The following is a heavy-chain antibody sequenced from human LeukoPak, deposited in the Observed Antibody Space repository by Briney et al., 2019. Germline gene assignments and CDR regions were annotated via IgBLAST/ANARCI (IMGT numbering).Heavy chain of an antibody. CDR1: GYTLTELS. V-gene: IGHV1-24*01. D-gene: IGHD2-2*01. CDR2: FDPEDGET. CDR3: ATRPPPPRVPAAMGIQGYYYYMDV. Sequence: ASVKVSCKVSGYTLTELSMHWVRQAPGKGLEWMGGFDPEDGETIYAQKFQGRVTMTEDTSTDTAYMELSSLRSEDTAVYYCATRPPPPRVPAAMGIQGYYYYMDVWGKGTTVTVSS. J-gene: IGHJ6*03.